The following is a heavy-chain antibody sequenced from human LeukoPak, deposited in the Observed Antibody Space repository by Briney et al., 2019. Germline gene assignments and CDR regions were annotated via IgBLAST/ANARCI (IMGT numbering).Heavy chain of an antibody. Sequence: SQTLSLTCTVSGGSISSGGYYWSWIRQHPGKGLEWIGYIYYSGSTYYNPSLKSRVTISVDTSKNQFPLKLSSVTAADTAVYYCAREVAVAGTNWFDPWGQGTLVTVSS. CDR3: AREVAVAGTNWFDP. V-gene: IGHV4-31*03. CDR1: GGSISSGGYY. CDR2: IYYSGST. J-gene: IGHJ5*02. D-gene: IGHD6-19*01.